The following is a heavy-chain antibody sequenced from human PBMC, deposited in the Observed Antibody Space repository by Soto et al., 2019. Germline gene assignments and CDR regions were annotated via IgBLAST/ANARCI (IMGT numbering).Heavy chain of an antibody. J-gene: IGHJ4*02. CDR1: GFTFSSYE. Sequence: GGSLRLSCAASGFTFSSYEMNWVRQAPGKGLEWVSYISSSGSTIYYADSVKGRFTISRDNAKNSLYLQMNSLRAEDTAVYYCARDEFGLGALDYWGQGTLVTISS. CDR3: ARDEFGLGALDY. V-gene: IGHV3-48*03. D-gene: IGHD1-26*01. CDR2: ISSSGSTI.